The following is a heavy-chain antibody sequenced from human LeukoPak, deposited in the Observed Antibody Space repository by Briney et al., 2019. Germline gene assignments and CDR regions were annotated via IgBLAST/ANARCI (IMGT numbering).Heavy chain of an antibody. Sequence: PSETLSLTCAVSGYSISSGYYWGWIRQPPGKGLEWIGSVYHSGSTYYNPSLKSRVTISVDTSKNQFSLKLSSVTAADTAAYYCASRPSIAAAGPDYWGQGTLVTVSS. CDR1: GYSISSGYY. D-gene: IGHD6-13*01. V-gene: IGHV4-38-2*01. CDR3: ASRPSIAAAGPDY. CDR2: VYHSGST. J-gene: IGHJ4*02.